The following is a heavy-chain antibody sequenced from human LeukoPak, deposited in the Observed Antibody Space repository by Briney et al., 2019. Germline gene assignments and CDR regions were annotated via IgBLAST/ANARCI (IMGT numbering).Heavy chain of an antibody. CDR3: ARDSKGVRYYDFWSGPTDHFNWFDP. CDR2: INSDGSST. CDR1: GFTFSSYW. D-gene: IGHD3-3*01. J-gene: IGHJ5*02. Sequence: PGGSLRLSCAASGFTFSSYWMHWVRQAPGKGLVWVSRINSDGSSTSYADSVKGRFTISRDNAKNTLYLQMNSLRAEDTAVYYCARDSKGVRYYDFWSGPTDHFNWFDPWGQGTLVTVSS. V-gene: IGHV3-74*01.